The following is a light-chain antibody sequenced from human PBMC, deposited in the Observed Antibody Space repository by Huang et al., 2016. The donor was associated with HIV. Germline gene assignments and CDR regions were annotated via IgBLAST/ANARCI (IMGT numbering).Light chain of an antibody. Sequence: DVVMTQSPLSLPVTLGQPASISCRSGQSLVHSDGNTYLTWFQERPGQSPRRLIYKVSNRDSGVPDRFSGSGSGTDFTLKITRVEAEDVGSYYCMQGTHWPPTFGQGTKVEIK. J-gene: IGKJ1*01. CDR2: KVS. CDR1: QSLVHSDGNTY. V-gene: IGKV2-30*02. CDR3: MQGTHWPPT.